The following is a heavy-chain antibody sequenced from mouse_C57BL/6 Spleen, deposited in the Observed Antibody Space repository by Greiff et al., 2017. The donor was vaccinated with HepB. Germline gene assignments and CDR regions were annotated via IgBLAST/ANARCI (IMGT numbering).Heavy chain of an antibody. D-gene: IGHD1-2*01. CDR2: INPSNGGT. Sequence: QVQLKESGTELVKPGASVKLSCKASGYTFTSYWMHWVKQRPGQGLEWIGNINPSNGGTNYNEKFKSKATLTVDKSSSTAYMQLSSLTSEDSAVYYCAREGGLLRLMDYWGQGTSVTVSS. CDR1: GYTFTSYW. CDR3: AREGGLLRLMDY. J-gene: IGHJ4*01. V-gene: IGHV1-53*01.